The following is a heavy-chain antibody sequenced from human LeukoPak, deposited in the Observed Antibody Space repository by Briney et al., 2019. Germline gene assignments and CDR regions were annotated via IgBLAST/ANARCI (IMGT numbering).Heavy chain of an antibody. Sequence: PSETLSLTCTVSGGSISSGDSYCGWIRQPPGKGLEWIGYIYSSGSTYSNPSLKSRVTISVDTSKTQFSLKLSFVTAADTAVYYCARDWVRGAYRFDYWGQGTLVTASS. J-gene: IGHJ4*02. CDR3: ARDWVRGAYRFDY. V-gene: IGHV4-30-4*01. D-gene: IGHD3-10*01. CDR1: GGSISSGDSY. CDR2: IYSSGST.